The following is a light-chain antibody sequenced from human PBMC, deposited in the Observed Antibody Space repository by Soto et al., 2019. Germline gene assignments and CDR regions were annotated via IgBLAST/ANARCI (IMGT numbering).Light chain of an antibody. CDR1: QSVSSN. V-gene: IGKV3-15*01. Sequence: IVMTQSPDTLSVSPGERATLSCRASQSVSSNLAWYQQKPGQAPRLLIYGASTRATGIPARFSGSGSGTEFTLTISSLQSEDFALYYCQQYNNWPITFGQGTRLEI. CDR2: GAS. J-gene: IGKJ5*01. CDR3: QQYNNWPIT.